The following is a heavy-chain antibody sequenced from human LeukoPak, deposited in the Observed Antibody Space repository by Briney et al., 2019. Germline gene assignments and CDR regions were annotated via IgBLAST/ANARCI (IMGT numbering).Heavy chain of an antibody. J-gene: IGHJ3*02. CDR1: GGSISSGGYY. CDR3: ARLDKRVHNTFDI. Sequence: SETLSLTCPVSGGSISSGGYYWSWIRQHPGKGLEWIGYIYYSGSTYYNPSLKSRVTISVDTSKNQFSLKLSSVTAADTAVYYCARLDKRVHNTFDIWGQGTMITVSS. CDR2: IYYSGST. V-gene: IGHV4-31*03. D-gene: IGHD3-9*01.